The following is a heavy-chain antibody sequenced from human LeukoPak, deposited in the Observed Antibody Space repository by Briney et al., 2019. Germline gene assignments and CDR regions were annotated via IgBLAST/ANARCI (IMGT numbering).Heavy chain of an antibody. CDR3: ASSPEDYYYGMDV. Sequence: SETLSLTCAVYGGSFSGYYWSWIRQPPGKGLEWIGEINHSGSTNYNPSLKSRVTISVDTSKNQFSLKLSSVTAADTAVYYCASSPEDYYYGMDVWGQGTTVTVSS. CDR1: GGSFSGYY. V-gene: IGHV4-34*01. CDR2: INHSGST. J-gene: IGHJ6*02.